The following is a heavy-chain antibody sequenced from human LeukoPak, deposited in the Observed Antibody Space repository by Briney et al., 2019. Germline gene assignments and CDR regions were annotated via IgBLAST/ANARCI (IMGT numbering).Heavy chain of an antibody. CDR3: ARGSLVTFGGVIVPLASDY. D-gene: IGHD3-16*02. CDR1: GYTFTTYV. J-gene: IGHJ4*02. V-gene: IGHV1-18*01. CDR2: ISANSGDT. Sequence: ASVKVSCEASGYTFTTYVINWVRQARGQGLEWMGWISANSGDTNYAENFQGRVTMTTDTSTNTAYMDLRSLRSDDTAIYYCARGSLVTFGGVIVPLASDYWGQGTPVTVSS.